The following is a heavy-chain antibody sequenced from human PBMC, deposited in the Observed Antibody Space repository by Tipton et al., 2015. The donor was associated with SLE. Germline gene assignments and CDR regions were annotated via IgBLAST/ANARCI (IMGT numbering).Heavy chain of an antibody. Sequence: TLSLTCTVSGDTISDHYWSWIRQPPGKGLEWIGYIYYRGSTNYNPSLKSRVTISVDTSKNQFPLNLNSVTAADTAVYYCARCNYVEMATIRAFDIRGQGTMVTVSS. CDR3: ARCNYVEMATIRAFDI. CDR1: GDTISDHY. J-gene: IGHJ3*02. V-gene: IGHV4-59*11. D-gene: IGHD5-24*01. CDR2: IYYRGST.